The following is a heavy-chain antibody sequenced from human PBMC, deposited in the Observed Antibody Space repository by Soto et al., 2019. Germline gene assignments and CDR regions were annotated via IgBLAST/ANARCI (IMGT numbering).Heavy chain of an antibody. J-gene: IGHJ4*02. CDR1: GYTFTGYY. V-gene: IGHV1-2*04. CDR2: INPNSGGT. D-gene: IGHD3-3*01. CDR3: ARGPHVLRFLEWLSPPIDY. Sequence: GASVKVSCKASGYTFTGYYMHWVRQAPGQGLEWMGWINPNSGGTNYAQKFQGWVTMTRDTSISTAYMELSRLRSDDTAVYYFARGPHVLRFLEWLSPPIDYWGQGTLVTVSS.